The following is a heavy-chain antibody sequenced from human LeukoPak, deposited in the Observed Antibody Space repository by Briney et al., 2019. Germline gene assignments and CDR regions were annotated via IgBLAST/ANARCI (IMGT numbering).Heavy chain of an antibody. J-gene: IGHJ4*02. D-gene: IGHD6-19*01. CDR3: ATTQGYSSGWPVPYYFDY. Sequence: GASVKVSCKVSGYTLTELSMHWVRQAPGKGLEWMGGFDPEDGETTYAQKFQGRVTMTEDTSTDTAYMELSSLRSEDTAVYYCATTQGYSSGWPVPYYFDYWGQGTLVTVSS. CDR1: GYTLTELS. CDR2: FDPEDGET. V-gene: IGHV1-24*01.